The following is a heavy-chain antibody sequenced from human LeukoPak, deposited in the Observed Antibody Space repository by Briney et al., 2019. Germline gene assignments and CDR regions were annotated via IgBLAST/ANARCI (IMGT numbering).Heavy chain of an antibody. V-gene: IGHV4-59*01. Sequence: SETLSLTCTVSGYSISSSYWSWIRQPPGKGLEWLGYIYYSGSTYYNPSLKSRVTISVDTSKNQFSLKLTSVTAADTAVYYCARDRRAGQSGYWSDPWGQGTLVTVSS. J-gene: IGHJ5*02. D-gene: IGHD3-22*01. CDR1: GYSISSSY. CDR2: IYYSGST. CDR3: ARDRRAGQSGYWSDP.